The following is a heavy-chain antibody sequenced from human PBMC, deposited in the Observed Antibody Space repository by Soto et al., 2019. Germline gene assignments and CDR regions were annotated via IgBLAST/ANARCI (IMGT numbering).Heavy chain of an antibody. D-gene: IGHD3-22*01. CDR1: GGSISSYY. CDR3: ATEHSSGFSDY. CDR2: IYYSGRT. V-gene: IGHV4-59*12. J-gene: IGHJ4*02. Sequence: QVQLQESGPGLVKPSETLSLTCTVSGGSISSYYWSWIRQSPGKGLEWIGYIYYSGRTNYNPSLKSRVTMSVATPKNQFSLKLSSVTAADTAVYYCATEHSSGFSDYWGQGTLVTVSS.